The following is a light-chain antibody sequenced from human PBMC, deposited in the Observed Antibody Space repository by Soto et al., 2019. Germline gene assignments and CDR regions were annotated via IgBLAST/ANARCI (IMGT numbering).Light chain of an antibody. J-gene: IGKJ5*01. Sequence: EIVMTQSPATLSVSPGQRATLFCRASQSVSSYFACYQKKPGQAPRLLIYGASSRATGIPDRFSGSGSGTDLTLTISRLEPEDFAVYYCQQYGSSPSITFGQGTRLEIK. CDR1: QSVSSY. V-gene: IGKV3-20*01. CDR2: GAS. CDR3: QQYGSSPSIT.